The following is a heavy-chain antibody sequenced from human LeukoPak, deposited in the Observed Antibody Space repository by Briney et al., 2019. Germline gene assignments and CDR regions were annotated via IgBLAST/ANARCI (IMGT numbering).Heavy chain of an antibody. CDR1: GYTSTGYY. CDR3: ARVGDVVVVAATDHAFDI. CDR2: INPNSGGT. V-gene: IGHV1-2*06. J-gene: IGHJ3*02. Sequence: VASVKVSCKASGYTSTGYYMHWVRQAPGQGLEWMGRINPNSGGTNYAQKFQGRVAMTRDTSISTAYMELSRLRSDGTAVYYCARVGDVVVVAATDHAFDIWGQGTMVTVSS. D-gene: IGHD2-15*01.